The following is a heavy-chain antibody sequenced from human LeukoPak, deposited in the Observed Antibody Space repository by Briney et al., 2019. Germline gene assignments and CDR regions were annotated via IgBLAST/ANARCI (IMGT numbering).Heavy chain of an antibody. V-gene: IGHV4-39*01. CDR2: IYYSGTT. Sequence: TSETLSLTCTVSGGSISGSSYYWGWIRQPPGKGLEWIGSIYYSGTTYYNPSLKSRVTLSVDTSKNQFSLRLTSVTAADTAVYYCAREYSGTFDPWGQGTLVTVSS. D-gene: IGHD1-26*01. J-gene: IGHJ5*02. CDR1: GGSISGSSYY. CDR3: AREYSGTFDP.